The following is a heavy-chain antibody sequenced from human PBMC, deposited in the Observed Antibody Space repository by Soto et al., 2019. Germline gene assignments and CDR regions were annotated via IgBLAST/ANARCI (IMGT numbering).Heavy chain of an antibody. CDR2: INADNGNT. J-gene: IGHJ4*02. Sequence: QVQLVQSGAEVKKPGASVKVSCKASGYTFSGSVMHWVRQAPGQGLEWMGWINADNGNTKYSQKFQGRVTMTWDTSASTAYMELSSLRSEDTAIYYCASEIDATTATSLDYWGQGTLVTVPS. CDR1: GYTFSGSV. CDR3: ASEIDATTATSLDY. D-gene: IGHD4-17*01. V-gene: IGHV1-3*01.